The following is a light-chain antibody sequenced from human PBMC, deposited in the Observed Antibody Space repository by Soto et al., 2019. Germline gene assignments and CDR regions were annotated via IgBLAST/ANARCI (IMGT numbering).Light chain of an antibody. Sequence: EIVMTQSPATLSVSPGERATLSCRASQSVSKYLAWYQQKPGQAPRLHIYGSSTRATGIPARFSGSGSGTEFTLTISSLQSEDFAVYYCQQYKNWPLITFGQGTLLESK. V-gene: IGKV3-15*01. CDR2: GSS. J-gene: IGKJ5*01. CDR3: QQYKNWPLIT. CDR1: QSVSKY.